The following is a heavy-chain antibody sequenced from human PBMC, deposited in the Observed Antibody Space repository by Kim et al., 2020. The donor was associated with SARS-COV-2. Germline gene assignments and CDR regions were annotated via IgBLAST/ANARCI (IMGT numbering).Heavy chain of an antibody. D-gene: IGHD2-21*02. V-gene: IGHV3-23*05. Sequence: GGSLRLSCAAYGFAFHQSAMSWVRQTPGKGLEWVSGIFGSGHGTYYADSVKGRFSISRDNSKNILSLQMSDLRVEDTAIYYCVKHLHVTSVTFYWYFELWGRGTLVAVSS. J-gene: IGHJ2*01. CDR1: GFAFHQSA. CDR3: VKHLHVTSVTFYWYFEL. CDR2: IFGSGHGT.